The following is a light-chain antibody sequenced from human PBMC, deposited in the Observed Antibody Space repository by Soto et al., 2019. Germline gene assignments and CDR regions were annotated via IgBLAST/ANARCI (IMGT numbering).Light chain of an antibody. CDR1: SSNIGAYYD. J-gene: IGLJ2*01. V-gene: IGLV1-40*01. Sequence: QSVLTQPPSVSGAPGQRVTISCTGSSSNIGAYYDVHWYQQLPGAAPKLLIYGDSNRPSGVPDRFSGSKSGTSASLAITGLRAEDEADYYCQSYDSSLSGVVFGGGTKVTVL. CDR2: GDS. CDR3: QSYDSSLSGVV.